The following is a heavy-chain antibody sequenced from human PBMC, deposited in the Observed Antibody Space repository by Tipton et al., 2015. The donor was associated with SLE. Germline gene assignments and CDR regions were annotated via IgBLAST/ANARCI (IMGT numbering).Heavy chain of an antibody. CDR3: ARGAGFRNYYYYGMDV. CDR1: GYTFISYG. D-gene: IGHD3-10*01. Sequence: QLVQSGAEVKKPGASVKVSCKASGYTFISYGISWVRQAPGQGLEWMGWISVYNGNTNYAQKLQGRVTMTTDTSTSTAYMELRSLRSEDTAVYYCARGAGFRNYYYYGMDVWGLGNPGHRLL. J-gene: IGHJ6*02. CDR2: ISVYNGNT. V-gene: IGHV1-18*01.